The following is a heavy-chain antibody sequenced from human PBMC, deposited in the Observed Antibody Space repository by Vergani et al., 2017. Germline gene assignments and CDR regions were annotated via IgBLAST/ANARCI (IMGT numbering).Heavy chain of an antibody. J-gene: IGHJ4*02. CDR1: GGSISSGGYY. CDR2: IYYSGST. V-gene: IGHV4-31*03. D-gene: IGHD3-22*01. CDR3: ARTYDSSGYIFDY. Sequence: QVQLQESGPGLVKPSQTLSLTCTVSGGSISSGGYYWSWIRQHPGKGLEWIGYIYYSGSTYYNPSLKSRVTISVDTSKNQFSLKLSSVTATDTAVYYCARTYDSSGYIFDYWGQGTLVTVSS.